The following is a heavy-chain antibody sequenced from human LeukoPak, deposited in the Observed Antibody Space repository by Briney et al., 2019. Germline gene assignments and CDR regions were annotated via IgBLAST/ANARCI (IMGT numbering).Heavy chain of an antibody. Sequence: PGESLKISCKGSGYIFTTYWIGWVRQTPGKGLEWVGIIFPGDSDTRYSPSFQGQVTISADKSISTAYLQWSSLKASDTAMYYCARLNSGSYSGWGQGTLVTVSS. J-gene: IGHJ4*02. V-gene: IGHV5-51*01. CDR2: IFPGDSDT. D-gene: IGHD1-26*01. CDR1: GYIFTTYW. CDR3: ARLNSGSYSG.